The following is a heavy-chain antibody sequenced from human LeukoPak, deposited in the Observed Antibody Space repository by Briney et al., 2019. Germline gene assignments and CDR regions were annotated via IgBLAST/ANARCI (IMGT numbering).Heavy chain of an antibody. CDR3: ARGRWFDP. Sequence: GGSLRLSCVASGFTFSGHWMTWVRQAPGKGLEWVANIKQDGSEKYYVDSVKGRFTISRDNAKNSLYLQMNSLRAEDTAVYYCARGRWFDPWGQGTLVTVSS. V-gene: IGHV3-7*01. J-gene: IGHJ5*02. CDR1: GFTFSGHW. CDR2: IKQDGSEK.